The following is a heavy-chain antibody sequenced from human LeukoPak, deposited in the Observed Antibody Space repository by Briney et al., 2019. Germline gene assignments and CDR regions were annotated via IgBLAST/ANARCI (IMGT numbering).Heavy chain of an antibody. CDR1: GFTLSTYT. Sequence: GGSLRLSCAASGFTLSTYTMNWVRQAPGKGLEWVSSIYSGSSYIYYADSVKGRFTISRDNAKNSLYLQMNSLRAEDTAVYYCARDPTSSWETAFDMWGQGTMVTVSS. CDR3: ARDPTSSWETAFDM. D-gene: IGHD1-26*01. CDR2: IYSGSSYI. V-gene: IGHV3-21*01. J-gene: IGHJ3*02.